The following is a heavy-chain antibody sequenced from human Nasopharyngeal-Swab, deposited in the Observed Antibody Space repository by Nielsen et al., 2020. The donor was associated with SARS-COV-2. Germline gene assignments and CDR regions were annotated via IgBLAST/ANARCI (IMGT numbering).Heavy chain of an antibody. CDR1: GFTFSSYS. D-gene: IGHD6-13*01. CDR2: ISSSSYI. Sequence: GESLQISCAASGFTFSSYSMNWVRQAPGKGLEWVSSISSSSYIYYADSVKGRFTISRDNAKNSLYLQMNSLRAEDTAVYYCARADSSSWYFDYWGQGTLVTVSS. CDR3: ARADSSSWYFDY. V-gene: IGHV3-21*01. J-gene: IGHJ4*02.